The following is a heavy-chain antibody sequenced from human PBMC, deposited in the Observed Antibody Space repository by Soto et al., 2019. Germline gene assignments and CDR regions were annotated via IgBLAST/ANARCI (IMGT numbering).Heavy chain of an antibody. CDR2: IIPILGIA. Sequence: QVQLVQSGAEVKKPGSSVKVSCKASGGTFSSYTISWMRQAPGQGLEWMGRIIPILGIANYAQKFQGRVTIGADKSTSTAYMELSSLRSEDTAVYYCARVKSRIAAAGAFDYWGQGTLVIVSS. CDR1: GGTFSSYT. D-gene: IGHD6-13*01. V-gene: IGHV1-69*02. CDR3: ARVKSRIAAAGAFDY. J-gene: IGHJ4*02.